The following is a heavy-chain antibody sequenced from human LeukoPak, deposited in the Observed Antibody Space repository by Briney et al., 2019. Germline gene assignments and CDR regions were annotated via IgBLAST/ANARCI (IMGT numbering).Heavy chain of an antibody. D-gene: IGHD2/OR15-2a*01. J-gene: IGHJ4*02. CDR3: AKASYAATYFDS. CDR2: ISGGADTI. V-gene: IGHV3-23*01. CDR1: GFIFSSYA. Sequence: PGGSLRLSCAVSGFIFSSYAMSWVRQAPGKGLEWVSAISGGADTIYYADSVRGRFTISRDNSKNTLYLQMNSLRPEDTAVYYFAKASYAATYFDSWGQGTLVTVSS.